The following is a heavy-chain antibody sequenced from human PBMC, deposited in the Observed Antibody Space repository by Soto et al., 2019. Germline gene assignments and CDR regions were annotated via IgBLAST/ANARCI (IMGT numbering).Heavy chain of an antibody. J-gene: IGHJ4*02. CDR1: GGSISSSSYY. V-gene: IGHV4-39*01. CDR2: IYYSGST. Sequence: SETLSLTCTVSGGSISSSSYYWGWIRQPPGKGLEWIGSIYYSGSTYYNPSLKSRVTISVDTSKNQFSLKLSSVTAADTAVYYCARITPFSGYDYWGQGTMVTVYS. CDR3: ARITPFSGYDY. D-gene: IGHD5-12*01.